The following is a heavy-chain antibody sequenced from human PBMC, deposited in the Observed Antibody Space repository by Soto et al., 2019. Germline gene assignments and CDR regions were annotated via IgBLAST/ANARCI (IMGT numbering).Heavy chain of an antibody. Sequence: QVQLQESGPGRVKPSQPLSLTCTVSGGSISSGDYYWSWIRQPPGKGLEWIGYIYYSGRTYYNPSPKSRVTISVDTSKTQFSLKLSSVTAADTAVYYCARDGYYYDSSVQKGYFQHWGQGTLVTVSS. D-gene: IGHD3-22*01. CDR3: ARDGYYYDSSVQKGYFQH. J-gene: IGHJ1*01. CDR2: IYYSGRT. V-gene: IGHV4-30-4*01. CDR1: GGSISSGDYY.